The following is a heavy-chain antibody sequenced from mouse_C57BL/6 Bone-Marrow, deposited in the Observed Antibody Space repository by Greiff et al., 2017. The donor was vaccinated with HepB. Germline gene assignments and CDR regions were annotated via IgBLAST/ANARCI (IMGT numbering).Heavy chain of an antibody. V-gene: IGHV5-9*01. J-gene: IGHJ2*01. CDR2: ISGGGGNT. CDR3: ARRDPGFDD. CDR1: GFTFTSYS. Sequence: EVQVVESGGGLVKPGGSLKLSCAASGFTFTSYSMPWVRQTPEQRLEWVASISGGGGNTNYTDSVKGRFTISRDKATNTLYMQMSRLRSGDTALYYCARRDPGFDDWGQGTTLTVSS.